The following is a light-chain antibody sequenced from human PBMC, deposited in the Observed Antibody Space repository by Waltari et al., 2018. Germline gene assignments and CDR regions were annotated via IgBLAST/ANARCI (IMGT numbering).Light chain of an antibody. V-gene: IGLV2-23*02. Sequence: QSALTQPASVSGSPGQSLTISCTGTSSAVGNYQRVSWYQQNPGKAPKLMIYAVSKRPSGVSDRFSGSKSGDMASLTISGLQPEDEAEYFCSSYAGSSKGVFGGGTKVTVL. CDR2: AVS. CDR3: SSYAGSSKGV. CDR1: SSAVGNYQR. J-gene: IGLJ2*01.